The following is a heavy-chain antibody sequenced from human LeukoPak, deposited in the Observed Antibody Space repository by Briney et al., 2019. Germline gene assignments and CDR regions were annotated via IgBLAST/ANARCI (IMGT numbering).Heavy chain of an antibody. CDR2: IFYSGST. CDR3: VRPRRGGSHPYAWYVAL. CDR1: GGSISTVDYY. Sequence: SETLSLTCTVSGGSISTVDYYWGWIRQSPRRGLEWIGNIFYSGSTYYNPSLESRLTISVDRSKNQFSLRLKSLTAADTAVYYCVRPRRGGSHPYAWYVALWGRGTLVTVSS. V-gene: IGHV4-39*01. J-gene: IGHJ2*01. D-gene: IGHD3-10*01.